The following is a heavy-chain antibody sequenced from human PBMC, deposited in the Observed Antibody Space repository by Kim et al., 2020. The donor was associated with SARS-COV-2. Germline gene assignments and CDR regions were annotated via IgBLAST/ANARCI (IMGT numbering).Heavy chain of an antibody. CDR2: INHSGST. J-gene: IGHJ6*03. V-gene: IGHV4-34*01. D-gene: IGHD6-13*01. CDR3: ARKQSGAAAIPPIYYYMDV. CDR1: GGSFSGYY. Sequence: SETLSLTCAVYGGSFSGYYWSWIRQPPGKGLEWIGEINHSGSTNYNPSLKSRVTISVDTSKNQFSLKLSSVTAADTAVYYCARKQSGAAAIPPIYYYMDV.